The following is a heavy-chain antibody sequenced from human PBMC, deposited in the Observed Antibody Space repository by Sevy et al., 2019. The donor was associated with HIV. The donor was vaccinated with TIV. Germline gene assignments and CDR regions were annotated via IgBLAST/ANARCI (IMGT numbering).Heavy chain of an antibody. J-gene: IGHJ6*03. CDR2: IKPDGSVK. V-gene: IGHV3-7*01. CDR3: ARDTNYFYVDV. Sequence: GGSLRLSCVVSGFSFSNYWMTWVRQAPGKGLEWVAHIKPDGSVKSYVDSVKGRLTISRDNAKNSLSLQMNSLSAEDTAVYYCARDTNYFYVDVWGKGTTVTVSS. D-gene: IGHD1-1*01. CDR1: GFSFSNYW.